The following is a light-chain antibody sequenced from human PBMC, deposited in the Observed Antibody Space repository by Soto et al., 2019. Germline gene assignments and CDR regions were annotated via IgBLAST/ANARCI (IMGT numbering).Light chain of an antibody. CDR1: QSIANY. CDR3: QQCYSTSYT. CDR2: AAS. J-gene: IGKJ2*01. Sequence: DIQMTQSPSSLSASVGDRVTITCQASQSIANYLNWYQQIPGKAPKLLIYAASSLESAVPSRFSGSGSGTDFTLTISSLQPEDFATYYCQQCYSTSYTFGQGTQLEIK. V-gene: IGKV1-39*01.